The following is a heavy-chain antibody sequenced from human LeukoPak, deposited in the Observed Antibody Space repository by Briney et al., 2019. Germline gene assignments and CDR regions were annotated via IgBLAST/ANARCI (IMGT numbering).Heavy chain of an antibody. J-gene: IGHJ4*02. V-gene: IGHV1-2*02. D-gene: IGHD3-10*01. CDR2: INPNSGGT. Sequence: ASVKVSCKASGYIFTSYHMHWVRQAPGQGLEWLGWINPNSGGTDYAQKFQGRVTMTTDTSTSTAYLELRSLRSDDTAVYYCARDLTGGHDYWGQGTLVTVSS. CDR3: ARDLTGGHDY. CDR1: GYIFTSYH.